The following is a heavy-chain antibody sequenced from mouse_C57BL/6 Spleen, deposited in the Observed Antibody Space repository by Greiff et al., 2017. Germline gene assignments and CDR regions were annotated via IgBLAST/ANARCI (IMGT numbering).Heavy chain of an antibody. V-gene: IGHV1-62-2*01. D-gene: IGHD1-1*01. CDR3: ARHEGEAYYYGSSYDYFDY. J-gene: IGHJ2*01. Sequence: VKLQESGAELVKPGASVKLSCKASGYTFTEYTIHWVKQRSGQGLEWIGWFYPGSGSIKYNEKFKDKATLTADKSSSTVYMELSRLTSEDSAVYFCARHEGEAYYYGSSYDYFDYWGQGTTLTVSS. CDR2: FYPGSGSI. CDR1: GYTFTEYT.